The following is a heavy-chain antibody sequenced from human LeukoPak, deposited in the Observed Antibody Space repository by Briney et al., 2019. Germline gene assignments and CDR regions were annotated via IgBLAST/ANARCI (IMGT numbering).Heavy chain of an antibody. CDR1: GGSISSGDYY. D-gene: IGHD3-22*01. V-gene: IGHV4-30-4*01. CDR3: ARVHYYDSSGYPFDAFDI. J-gene: IGHJ3*02. CDR2: IYYSGST. Sequence: PSETLSLTCTVSGGSISSGDYYWSWIRQPPGKGLEWVGYIYYSGSTYYNPSLKSRVTISVDTSKNQFSLKLSSVTAADTAVYYCARVHYYDSSGYPFDAFDIWGQGTMVTVSS.